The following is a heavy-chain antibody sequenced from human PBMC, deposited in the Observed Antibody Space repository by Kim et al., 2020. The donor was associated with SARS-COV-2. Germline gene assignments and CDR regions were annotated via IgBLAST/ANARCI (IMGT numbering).Heavy chain of an antibody. Sequence: GESLKISCKGSGYSFTSYWIGWVRQMPGKGLEWMGIIYPGDSDTRYSPSFQGQVTISADKSISTAYLQWSSLKASDTAMYYCARLAVAGARVGPFDYWGQGTLVTVSS. V-gene: IGHV5-51*01. CDR3: ARLAVAGARVGPFDY. J-gene: IGHJ4*02. CDR1: GYSFTSYW. D-gene: IGHD6-19*01. CDR2: IYPGDSDT.